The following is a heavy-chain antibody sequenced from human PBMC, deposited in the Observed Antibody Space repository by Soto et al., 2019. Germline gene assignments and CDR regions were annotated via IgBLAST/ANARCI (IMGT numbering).Heavy chain of an antibody. CDR3: ARDDSSGYYVEVGDY. Sequence: EVQLVESGGDLVQPGGSLRLSCAASGFTFSSYSMNWVRQAPGKGLEWVSYISSSSGTIYYADSVKGRFTISRDNAKNSLYLQMNSLRDEDTAVYYCARDDSSGYYVEVGDYWGQGTLVTVSS. CDR2: ISSSSGTI. CDR1: GFTFSSYS. J-gene: IGHJ4*02. V-gene: IGHV3-48*02. D-gene: IGHD3-22*01.